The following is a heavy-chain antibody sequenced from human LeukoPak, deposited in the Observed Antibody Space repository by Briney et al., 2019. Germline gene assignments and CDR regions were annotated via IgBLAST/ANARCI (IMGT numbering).Heavy chain of an antibody. J-gene: IGHJ3*02. CDR1: GYTFTAYY. D-gene: IGHD2-15*01. Sequence: ASVKVSCKASGYTFTAYYIHWVRQAPGQGLEWLGRISPNSGGTSYAQKFQGRVTMTRDTSISTAYMELSRLRSDHTVVYYCAIAGGGSDAFDIWGQGTMVTVSS. CDR3: AIAGGGSDAFDI. V-gene: IGHV1-2*05. CDR2: ISPNSGGT.